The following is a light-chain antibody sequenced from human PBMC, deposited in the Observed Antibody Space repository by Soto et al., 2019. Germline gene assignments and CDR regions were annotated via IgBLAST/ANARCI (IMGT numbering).Light chain of an antibody. CDR1: SSDVGAYNY. Sequence: QSALTQPASVSGSPGQSITISCTGTSSDVGAYNYVSWYQQHPGKVPKLMIYDVSNRPSGVSNRFCGSKSGNTASLTISGLQAEDEADYYCISYTSGHTGVFVTGTKLTVL. J-gene: IGLJ1*01. CDR2: DVS. CDR3: ISYTSGHTGV. V-gene: IGLV2-14*01.